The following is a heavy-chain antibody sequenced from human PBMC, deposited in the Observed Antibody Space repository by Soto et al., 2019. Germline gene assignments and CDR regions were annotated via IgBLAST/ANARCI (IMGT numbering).Heavy chain of an antibody. CDR3: GTGRYSSGWNYFDY. V-gene: IGHV3-23*01. CDR2: ISGGGGTT. D-gene: IGHD6-19*01. Sequence: EVQLLESGGGLVQPGGSLRLSCAASGFTFSSYAMNWVRQAPGKGLEWVSTISGGGGTTYYADSVKGRFTISRDNSKNTLYLQMNSLRAEDTVIYYWGTGRYSSGWNYFDYWGQGTLVTVSS. CDR1: GFTFSSYA. J-gene: IGHJ4*02.